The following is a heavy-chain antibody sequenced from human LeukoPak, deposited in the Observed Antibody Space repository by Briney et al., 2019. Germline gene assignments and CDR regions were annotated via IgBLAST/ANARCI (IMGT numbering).Heavy chain of an antibody. Sequence: ASVKVSCKASGYTFTGYYMHWVRQAPGQGLEWMGWINPNSGGTNYAQKFQGWVTMTRDTSISTAYMELSRLRSDDTAVYYCARAPEAAADPVYGMDVWGQGTTVTVSS. J-gene: IGHJ6*02. CDR1: GYTFTGYY. D-gene: IGHD6-13*01. CDR3: ARAPEAAADPVYGMDV. V-gene: IGHV1-2*04. CDR2: INPNSGGT.